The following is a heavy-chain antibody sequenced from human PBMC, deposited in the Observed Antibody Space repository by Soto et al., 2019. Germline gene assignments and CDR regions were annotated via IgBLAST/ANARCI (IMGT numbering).Heavy chain of an antibody. CDR3: ARADDFSEHVDY. Sequence: PSETLSLTCTVSAGSISSGDFYSSCIRQPPGNGLDLIGNIYYSGSTYYNPSLRSRAIMSVDTSQNQCSLKLSSLTAADTAVYFCARADDFSEHVDYWGQGALVTVTS. CDR2: IYYSGST. J-gene: IGHJ4*02. D-gene: IGHD4-4*01. CDR1: AGSISSGDFY. V-gene: IGHV4-30-4*01.